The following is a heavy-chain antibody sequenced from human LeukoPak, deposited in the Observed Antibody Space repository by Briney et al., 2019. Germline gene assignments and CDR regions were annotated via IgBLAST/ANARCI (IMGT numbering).Heavy chain of an antibody. Sequence: GSLRLSCAASGFTFSSYAISWVRQAPGKGLEWVSAISGSGGSTYYADSVKGRFTISRDNSKNTLYLQMNSLRAEDTAVYYCAKEVYSSGWYGLDYWGQGTLVTVSS. D-gene: IGHD6-19*01. CDR1: GFTFSSYA. J-gene: IGHJ4*02. CDR3: AKEVYSSGWYGLDY. V-gene: IGHV3-23*01. CDR2: ISGSGGST.